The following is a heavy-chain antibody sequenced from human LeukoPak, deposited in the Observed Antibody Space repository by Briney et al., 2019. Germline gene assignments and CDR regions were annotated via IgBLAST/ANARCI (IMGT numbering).Heavy chain of an antibody. D-gene: IGHD3-10*01. CDR1: GYTFTSYE. Sequence: APVKVSCKASGYTFTSYEISWVRQAPGQGLEWMAWISAYNGNTNYAQNLQGRVTMTTDTSTSTAYMELRSLRSDDTAVYYCARFYGFGELFSYGMDVWGQGTTVTVSS. CDR2: ISAYNGNT. J-gene: IGHJ6*02. V-gene: IGHV1-18*01. CDR3: ARFYGFGELFSYGMDV.